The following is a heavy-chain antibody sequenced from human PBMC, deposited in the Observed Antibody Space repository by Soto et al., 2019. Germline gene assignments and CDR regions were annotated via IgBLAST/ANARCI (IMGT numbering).Heavy chain of an antibody. CDR3: AHRVLRTVFGLVTTTAIYFDF. CDR2: IYWDDDK. D-gene: IGHD3-3*01. Sequence: QITLNESGPTVVRPTETLTLTCRFSGFSLTTSGVGVGWIRQSPGKAPEWHALIYWDDDKRYSASLKIRLTITKDTSKNQVVLTVSDLAPTDTATYYCAHRVLRTVFGLVTTTAIYFDFWGQGTPVAVSS. CDR1: GFSLTTSGVG. J-gene: IGHJ4*02. V-gene: IGHV2-5*02.